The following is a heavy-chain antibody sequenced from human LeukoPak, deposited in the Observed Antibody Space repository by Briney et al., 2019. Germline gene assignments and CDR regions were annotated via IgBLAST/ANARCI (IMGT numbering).Heavy chain of an antibody. CDR3: ARDHRIAVAGTEYFDY. CDR2: ISSSSSTI. D-gene: IGHD6-19*01. Sequence: PGGALRLSCAASGFTFSSYSMNWVRQAPGKGLEWVSYISSSSSTIYYADSVKGRFTISRDNAKNSLYLQMNSLRAEDTAVYYCARDHRIAVAGTEYFDYWGQGTLVTVSS. J-gene: IGHJ4*02. V-gene: IGHV3-48*01. CDR1: GFTFSSYS.